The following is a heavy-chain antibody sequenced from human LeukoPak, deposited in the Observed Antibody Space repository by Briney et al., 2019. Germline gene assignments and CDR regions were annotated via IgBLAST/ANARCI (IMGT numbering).Heavy chain of an antibody. J-gene: IGHJ3*02. CDR3: AKGYCGSGSYYNPDYDAFDT. CDR2: ISGSGGST. Sequence: PGGSLRLFCAASGFTFSSYAMSWVRQAPGKGLEWVSAISGSGGSTHYADSVKGRFTISRDNSKNTLYLQMNSLRAEDTAVYYCAKGYCGSGSYYNPDYDAFDTWGQGTMVTVSA. D-gene: IGHD3-10*01. CDR1: GFTFSSYA. V-gene: IGHV3-23*01.